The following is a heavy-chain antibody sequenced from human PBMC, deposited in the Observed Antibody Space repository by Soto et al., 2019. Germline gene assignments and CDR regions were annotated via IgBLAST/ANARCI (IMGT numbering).Heavy chain of an antibody. CDR3: ARIGVSSGHESPDFDS. J-gene: IGHJ4*02. Sequence: ASMKVSRKSSGYTFNSHGTSWVRPAPAQGLEWMGWISGFNGNTNYAADLQGRVTMTIDTSTSTAYMELRGLRSDDTAVYYCARIGVSSGHESPDFDSWGQGTLVTVSS. CDR2: ISGFNGNT. D-gene: IGHD3-16*01. CDR1: GYTFNSHG. V-gene: IGHV1-18*01.